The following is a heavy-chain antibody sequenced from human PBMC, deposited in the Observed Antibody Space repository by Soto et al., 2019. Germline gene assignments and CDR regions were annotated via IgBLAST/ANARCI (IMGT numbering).Heavy chain of an antibody. V-gene: IGHV3-66*01. CDR3: ARDPTIAASGGYYYYYYGMDV. J-gene: IGHJ6*02. CDR1: GFTVSSNY. D-gene: IGHD6-13*01. CDR2: IYSGGST. Sequence: EVQLVESGGGLVQPGGSLRLSCAASGFTVSSNYMSWVRQAPGKGLEWVSVIYSGGSTYYADSVKGRFTISRDNSKNTLYLQMNSLRGEDTAVYYCARDPTIAASGGYYYYYYGMDVWGQGTTVTVSS.